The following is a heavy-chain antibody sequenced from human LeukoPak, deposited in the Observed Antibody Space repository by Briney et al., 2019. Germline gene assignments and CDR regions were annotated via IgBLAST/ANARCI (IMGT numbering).Heavy chain of an antibody. V-gene: IGHV1-2*02. CDR2: INPNSGGT. CDR3: ARDRLPLYNWNDEDAFDI. D-gene: IGHD1-1*01. Sequence: ASVKVSCKASGYTCTGYYMHWVRQAPGQGLEWLGWINPNSGGTNYAQKFQGRVTMTRDTSISTAYMELSRLRSDDTAVYYCARDRLPLYNWNDEDAFDIWGQGTMVTVSS. CDR1: GYTCTGYY. J-gene: IGHJ3*02.